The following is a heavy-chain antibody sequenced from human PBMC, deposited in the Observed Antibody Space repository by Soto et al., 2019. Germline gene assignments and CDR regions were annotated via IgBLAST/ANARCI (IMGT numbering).Heavy chain of an antibody. CDR2: ISYDGSNK. J-gene: IGHJ4*02. CDR3: ASSLTSGPTAVFDY. CDR1: GFTFSSYA. Sequence: QVQLVESGGGVVQPGRSLRLSCAASGFTFSSYAMHWVRQAPGKGLEWVAVISYDGSNKYYADSVKGRFTISRDNSMNTLYLQMNSLRAEDTAVYYCASSLTSGPTAVFDYWGQGTLVTVSS. D-gene: IGHD2-15*01. V-gene: IGHV3-30-3*01.